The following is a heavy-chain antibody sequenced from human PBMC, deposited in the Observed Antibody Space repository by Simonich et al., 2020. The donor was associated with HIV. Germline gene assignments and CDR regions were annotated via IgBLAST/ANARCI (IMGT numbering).Heavy chain of an antibody. CDR2: IYYSGST. Sequence: QVQLQQWGAGLLKPSETLSLTCTVSGVSISRNSWSWIRQPPGKGLEWIGYIYYSGSTNHKPSLTSRVTILVDTSKNQFSLKLSSVTATDTAVYYCTRRGSVSSGSPRYFDSWGHGTLVIVSS. D-gene: IGHD3-10*01. CDR3: TRRGSVSSGSPRYFDS. V-gene: IGHV4-59*08. J-gene: IGHJ4*01. CDR1: GVSISRNS.